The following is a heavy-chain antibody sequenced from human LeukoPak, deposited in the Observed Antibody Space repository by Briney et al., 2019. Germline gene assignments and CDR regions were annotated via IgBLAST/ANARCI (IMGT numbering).Heavy chain of an antibody. J-gene: IGHJ4*02. Sequence: GESLQISCQGSRYSFTNYWIGWVRPMPGKGLEWMGSMYLGDSDTRYSPSFQGQVTISADKSISTAYLQWSSLKASDTAMYYCARSGRNANRYFDYWGQGTLVTVSS. CDR1: RYSFTNYW. CDR2: MYLGDSDT. D-gene: IGHD2-8*01. V-gene: IGHV5-51*01. CDR3: ARSGRNANRYFDY.